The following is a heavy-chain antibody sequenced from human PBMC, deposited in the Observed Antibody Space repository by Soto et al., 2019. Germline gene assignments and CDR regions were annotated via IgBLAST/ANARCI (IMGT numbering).Heavy chain of an antibody. Sequence: QVHLVQSGAEVKKPGASVKVSCKASGYTFTNYDINWVRQAPGQGLEWMGWISTYTGNTNYAQKLQGRVTMTTDTSTSTGYMERRSLRSDDTAVYYCARGYYYGSGRPTPGGMDVWGQGTTVTVSS. V-gene: IGHV1-18*01. CDR2: ISTYTGNT. J-gene: IGHJ6*02. D-gene: IGHD3-10*01. CDR3: ARGYYYGSGRPTPGGMDV. CDR1: GYTFTNYD.